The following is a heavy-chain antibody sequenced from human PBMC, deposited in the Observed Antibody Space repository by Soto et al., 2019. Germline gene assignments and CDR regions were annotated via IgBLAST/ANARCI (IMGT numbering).Heavy chain of an antibody. J-gene: IGHJ4*02. D-gene: IGHD3-10*01. CDR1: GGSIRTYS. V-gene: IGHV4-4*08. CDR3: ARSFGPRGFADDGTYYPWTIDD. CDR2: RHHSGDS. Sequence: PSETLSLTCTVSGGSIRTYSWNWIRQPPGKGLEWIGFRHHSGDSNSNPSLKSRVTLSLDMSRNQFSLRLTSVTAADTAVYFCARSFGPRGFADDGTYYPWTIDDWGLGTLVTVSS.